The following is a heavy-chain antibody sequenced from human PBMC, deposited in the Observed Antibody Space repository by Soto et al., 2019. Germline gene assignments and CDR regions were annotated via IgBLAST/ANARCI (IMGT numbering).Heavy chain of an antibody. CDR2: IYWDDAK. V-gene: IGHV2-5*02. J-gene: IGHJ6*02. Sequence: QITLKESGPTLVKPTQTLTLTCTFSGFSLSTSGVGVAWIRQPPGKALARLALIYWDDAKRYMPSLETRLTITKDTSKNQVVLTMTNMDSVDTATYYCAYLPCSGGSCYWFAYSGMDVWGQGTTVTVSS. D-gene: IGHD2-15*01. CDR1: GFSLSTSGVG. CDR3: AYLPCSGGSCYWFAYSGMDV.